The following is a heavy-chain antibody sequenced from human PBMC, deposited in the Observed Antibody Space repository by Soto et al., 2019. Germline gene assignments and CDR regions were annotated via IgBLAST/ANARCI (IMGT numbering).Heavy chain of an antibody. CDR3: AREACTEGEPRQEGAFDI. CDR2: ISYDGSNK. J-gene: IGHJ3*02. CDR1: GFTFSSYA. Sequence: GGSLRLSCAASGFTFSSYAMHWVRQAPGKGLEWVAVISYDGSNKYYADSVKGRFTISRDNSKNTLYLQMNSLRAEDTAVYYCAREACTEGEPRQEGAFDICGQGTMVTVSS. V-gene: IGHV3-30-3*01. D-gene: IGHD2-8*01.